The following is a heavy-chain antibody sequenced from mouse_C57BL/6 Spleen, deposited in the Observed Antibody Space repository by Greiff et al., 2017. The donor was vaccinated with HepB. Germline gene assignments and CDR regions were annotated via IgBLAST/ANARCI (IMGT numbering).Heavy chain of an antibody. CDR3: ARDQDGNYTY. V-gene: IGHV5-4*01. D-gene: IGHD2-1*01. CDR2: ISDGGSYT. Sequence: EVMLVESGGGLVKPGGSLKLSCAASGFTFSSYAMSWVRQTPEKRLEWVATISDGGSYTYYPDNVKGRFPISRDNAKNNLYLQMSHLKSEDTAMYYCARDQDGNYTYWGQGTTLTVSS. J-gene: IGHJ2*01. CDR1: GFTFSSYA.